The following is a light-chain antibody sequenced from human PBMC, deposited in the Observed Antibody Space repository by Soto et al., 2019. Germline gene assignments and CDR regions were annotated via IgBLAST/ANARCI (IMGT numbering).Light chain of an antibody. V-gene: IGLV1-44*01. Sequence: QSVLTQPPSASGTPGQRVTVSCSGSDSNIGRNAVNWYRQLPGTAPKLLIFSYTQRPSGVPDRFSGSKSGTSASLAISGLQSEDEADYYCAAWDDTLYAHVFGSGTKVPVL. CDR1: DSNIGRNA. CDR3: AAWDDTLYAHV. CDR2: SYT. J-gene: IGLJ1*01.